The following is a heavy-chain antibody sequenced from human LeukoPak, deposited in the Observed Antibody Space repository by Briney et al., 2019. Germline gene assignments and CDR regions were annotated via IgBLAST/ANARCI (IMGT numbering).Heavy chain of an antibody. CDR3: ASVEYFGSGSYRFDP. CDR1: GDSVSRNSVA. J-gene: IGHJ5*02. Sequence: SQTLSLTCAISGDSVSRNSVAWNWLRQSPSRGLEWVGRTYYRSKWYKEYAASVRSRITTSPDTSKHQFSLQLNSVTPEETAVYYCASVEYFGSGSYRFDPWGQGTLVTVSS. V-gene: IGHV6-1*01. D-gene: IGHD3-10*01. CDR2: TYYRSKWYK.